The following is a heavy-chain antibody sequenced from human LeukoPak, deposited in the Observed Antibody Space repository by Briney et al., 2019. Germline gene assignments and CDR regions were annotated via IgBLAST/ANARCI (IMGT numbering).Heavy chain of an antibody. CDR2: IKQDGSEK. V-gene: IGHV3-7*01. CDR1: GFTFSSYW. CDR3: ARAKGDPRRFDP. J-gene: IGHJ5*02. D-gene: IGHD2-21*02. Sequence: GGSLRLSCAASGFTFSSYWMSWVRQAPGKGLEWVANIKQDGSEKYYAESVKGRFTISRDNAKNSLYLQMNSLRAEDTAVYYCARAKGDPRRFDPWGQGTLVTVSS.